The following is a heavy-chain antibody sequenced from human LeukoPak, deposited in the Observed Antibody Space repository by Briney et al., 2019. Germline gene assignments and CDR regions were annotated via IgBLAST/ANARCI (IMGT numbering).Heavy chain of an antibody. CDR3: ARVLGGYFDY. D-gene: IGHD3-16*01. CDR2: INHSGST. CDR1: GGSFSGYY. V-gene: IGHV4-34*01. Sequence: PSETLSLTCAVYGGSFSGYYWSWIRQPPGKGLEWIGEINHSGSTNYNPSLKSRVTISVDRSKNQFSLKLSSVTAADTAVYYCARVLGGYFDYWGQGTLVTVSS. J-gene: IGHJ4*02.